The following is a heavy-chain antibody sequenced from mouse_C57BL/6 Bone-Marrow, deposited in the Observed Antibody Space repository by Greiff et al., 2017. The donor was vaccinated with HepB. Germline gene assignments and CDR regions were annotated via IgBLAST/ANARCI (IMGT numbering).Heavy chain of an antibody. V-gene: IGHV14-4*01. CDR3: TTMSGSYFDY. CDR2: IDPENGDT. J-gene: IGHJ2*01. CDR1: GFNIKDDY. D-gene: IGHD1-3*01. Sequence: VQPQQSGAELVRPGASVKLSCTASGFNIKDDYMHWVKQRPEQGLEWIGWIDPENGDTEYASKFQGKATITADTSSNTAYLQLSSLTSEDTAVYYCTTMSGSYFDYWGQGTTLTVSS.